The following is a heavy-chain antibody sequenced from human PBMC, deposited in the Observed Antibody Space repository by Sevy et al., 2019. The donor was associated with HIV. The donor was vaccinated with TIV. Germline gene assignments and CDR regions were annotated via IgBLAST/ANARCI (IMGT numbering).Heavy chain of an antibody. Sequence: GGSLRLSCAASGFTFSAYWMHWVRQAPGKGLEWVANINQGGSEKYYVDSVKGRFTTSRDNAKNSLFLQMNSLRAEDTTVYYCARALAAAASSWGQGALVTVSS. J-gene: IGHJ5*02. CDR1: GFTFSAYW. CDR3: ARALAAAASS. D-gene: IGHD6-13*01. CDR2: INQGGSEK. V-gene: IGHV3-7*01.